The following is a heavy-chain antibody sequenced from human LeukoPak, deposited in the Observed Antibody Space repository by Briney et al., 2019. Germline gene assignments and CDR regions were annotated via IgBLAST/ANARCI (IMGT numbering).Heavy chain of an antibody. J-gene: IGHJ4*02. CDR1: GGSFSAYY. Sequence: PSETLSLTCGVSGGSFSAYYWSWIRQPPGKGLELIGEINHSGRTNYNPSLKSRVTISVDKSRNHFSLNLSSVTAADTAVYYCARVNINNWHSCDYWGQGTLVTVSS. CDR3: ARVNINNWHSCDY. D-gene: IGHD1-1*01. CDR2: INHSGRT. V-gene: IGHV4-34*01.